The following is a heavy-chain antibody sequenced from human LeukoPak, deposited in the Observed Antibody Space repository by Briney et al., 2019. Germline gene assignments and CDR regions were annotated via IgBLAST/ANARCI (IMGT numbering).Heavy chain of an antibody. CDR3: ARLYSSSLGRVFDY. J-gene: IGHJ4*02. CDR2: IYYSGST. CDR1: GGSISSYY. D-gene: IGHD6-13*01. Sequence: SETLSLTCTVSGGSISSYYWSWVRQPPGKGLEWIGYIYYSGSTNYNPSLKSRVTISVDTSKNQFSLKLSSVTAADTAIYYCARLYSSSLGRVFDYWGQGTLVTVSS. V-gene: IGHV4-59*01.